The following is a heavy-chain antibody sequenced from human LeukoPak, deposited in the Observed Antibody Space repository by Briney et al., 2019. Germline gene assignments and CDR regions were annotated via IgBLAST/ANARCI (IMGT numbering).Heavy chain of an antibody. Sequence: PSETLSLTCTVSGGSISSGSYYWSWIRQPAGKGLEWIGRIYTSGSTNYNPSLKGRVTMSVDTSKNQFSLKLSSVTAADTAVYYCAREGAYYDFWSGYYTLRMCDYWGQGTLVTVSS. J-gene: IGHJ4*02. V-gene: IGHV4-61*02. CDR1: GGSISSGSYY. D-gene: IGHD3-3*01. CDR2: IYTSGST. CDR3: AREGAYYDFWSGYYTLRMCDY.